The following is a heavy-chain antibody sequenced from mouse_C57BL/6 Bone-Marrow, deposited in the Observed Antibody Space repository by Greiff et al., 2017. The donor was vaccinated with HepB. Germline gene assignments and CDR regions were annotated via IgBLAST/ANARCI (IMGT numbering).Heavy chain of an antibody. V-gene: IGHV14-4*01. J-gene: IGHJ2*01. Sequence: VQLQQSGAELVRPGASVKLSCTASGFNIKDDYMHWVKQRPEQGLEWIGWIDPENGDTEYASKFQGKATITADTSSNTAYLQLSSLTSEDTAVYYCTAYYDGSAWGQGTTLTVSS. CDR2: IDPENGDT. D-gene: IGHD1-1*01. CDR1: GFNIKDDY. CDR3: TAYYDGSA.